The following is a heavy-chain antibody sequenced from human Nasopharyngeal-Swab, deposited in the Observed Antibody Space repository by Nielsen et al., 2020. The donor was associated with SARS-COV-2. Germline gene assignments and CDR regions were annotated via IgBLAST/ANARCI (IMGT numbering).Heavy chain of an antibody. CDR3: ARSRGGMVRSYYYYYGMDV. D-gene: IGHD3-10*01. CDR1: GGSFSGYY. V-gene: IGHV3-11*01. CDR2: ISSSGSTI. J-gene: IGHJ6*02. Sequence: GGSLRLSCAVYGGSFSGYYWSWIRQPPGKGLEWVSYISSSGSTIYYADSVKGRFTTSRDNAKNSLYVQMNSLRAEDTAVHYCARSRGGMVRSYYYYYGMDVWGQGTTVTVSS.